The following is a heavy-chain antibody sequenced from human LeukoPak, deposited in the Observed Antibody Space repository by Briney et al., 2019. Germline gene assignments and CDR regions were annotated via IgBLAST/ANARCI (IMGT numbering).Heavy chain of an antibody. Sequence: GGSLRLSCAASGFTFSSYAMHWVRQAPGKGLEYVSAISSNGGSTYYANSVKGRFTISRDNSKNTLYLQMGSLRAEDMAVDYCAREGYYDFWSGPLPLDYWGQGTLVTVSS. CDR3: AREGYYDFWSGPLPLDY. CDR1: GFTFSSYA. V-gene: IGHV3-64*01. J-gene: IGHJ4*02. D-gene: IGHD3-3*01. CDR2: ISSNGGST.